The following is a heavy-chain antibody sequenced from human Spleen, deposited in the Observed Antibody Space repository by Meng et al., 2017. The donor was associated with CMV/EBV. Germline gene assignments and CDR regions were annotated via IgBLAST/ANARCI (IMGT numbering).Heavy chain of an antibody. CDR1: GLSFRSHS. CDR3: ARMSHYGDPYDY. CDR2: ISTSSRYI. D-gene: IGHD4-17*01. J-gene: IGHJ4*02. V-gene: IGHV3-21*01. Sequence: SCVASGLSFRSHSMNWVRQAPGKGLEWVSSISTSSRYIYYADTVKGRFTISRDNAKDSLYLQLNSLRADDTAVYYCARMSHYGDPYDYWGQGTLVTVSS.